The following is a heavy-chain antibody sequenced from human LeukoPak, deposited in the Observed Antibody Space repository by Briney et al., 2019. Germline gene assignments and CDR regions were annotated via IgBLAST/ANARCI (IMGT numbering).Heavy chain of an antibody. CDR2: MNPNSGNT. CDR3: ARSYDSSGYCDY. Sequence: ASVKVSCKASGYTFTSYDINWVRQATGRGLEWMGWMNPNSGNTGYAQKFQGRVTMTRNTSISTAYMELSSLRSEDTAVYYCARSYDSSGYCDYWGQGTLVTVSS. V-gene: IGHV1-8*01. J-gene: IGHJ4*02. D-gene: IGHD3-22*01. CDR1: GYTFTSYD.